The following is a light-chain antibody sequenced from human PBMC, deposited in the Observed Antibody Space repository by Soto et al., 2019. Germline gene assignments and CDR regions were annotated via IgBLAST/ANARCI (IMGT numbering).Light chain of an antibody. CDR1: SSDVGSYNL. V-gene: IGLV2-23*01. Sequence: QSVLTQPASVSGSPGQSITISCTGTSSDVGSYNLVSWYQQHPGKAPKLMIYEGSKRPSGVSNRFSGSKSGNTASLTISGLQAEDEADYYCCSYAGSRYVFGTGTRSPS. CDR3: CSYAGSRYV. J-gene: IGLJ1*01. CDR2: EGS.